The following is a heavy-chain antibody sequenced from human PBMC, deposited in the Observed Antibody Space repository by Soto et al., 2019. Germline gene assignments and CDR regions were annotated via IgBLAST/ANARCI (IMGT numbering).Heavy chain of an antibody. D-gene: IGHD3-22*01. Sequence: QVQLMQSGAEVKKPGSSVKVSCKASGGSFPSDTISWVRQAPGQGLEWLGGIVPVCGTPNHAQKFQGRVTISADGSTNTAYMELTSLRPEDTAVYYCTRPSSGYYHDAFDIWGQGTLVTVSS. CDR1: GGSFPSDT. V-gene: IGHV1-69*01. CDR2: IVPVCGTP. CDR3: TRPSSGYYHDAFDI. J-gene: IGHJ3*02.